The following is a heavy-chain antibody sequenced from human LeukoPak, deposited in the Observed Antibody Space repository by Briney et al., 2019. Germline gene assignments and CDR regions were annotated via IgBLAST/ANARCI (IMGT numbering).Heavy chain of an antibody. V-gene: IGHV4-38-2*02. D-gene: IGHD5-12*01. CDR1: GYSISSGYY. Sequence: SETLSLTCTVSGYSISSGYYWGWIRQPPGKGLEWIGNIYHSGSTYYNPSLRSRVTISLDTSKNQFSLKLGSVTAADTAIYYCARKDPGYSGYSDFDYWGQGTLVTVSS. J-gene: IGHJ4*02. CDR2: IYHSGST. CDR3: ARKDPGYSGYSDFDY.